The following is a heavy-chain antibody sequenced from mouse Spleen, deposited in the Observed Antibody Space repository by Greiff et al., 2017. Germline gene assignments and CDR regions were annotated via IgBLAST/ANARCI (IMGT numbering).Heavy chain of an antibody. CDR1: GFTFSDFY. D-gene: IGHD2-14*01. V-gene: IGHV7-1*01. CDR2: SRNKANDSTT. J-gene: IGHJ4*01. CDR3: ARGGAYYRYGDAMDY. Sequence: EVQRVEPGGGLVQPGRSLRLSCATSGFTFSDFYMEWVRQAPGKGLEWIAASRNKANDSTTEYSASVKGPLTVSRDSSQSILHLQMNALRGEDTALYYCARGGAYYRYGDAMDYWGQGTSVTVSS.